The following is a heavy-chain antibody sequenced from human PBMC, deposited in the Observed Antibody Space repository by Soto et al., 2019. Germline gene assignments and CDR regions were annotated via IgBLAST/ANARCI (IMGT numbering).Heavy chain of an antibody. V-gene: IGHV1-69*06. J-gene: IGHJ6*01. Sequence: QVRLVQSGAEVTKPGSSVKVSCEASGGTFSSYAVTWVRQAPGQGLEWMGGIIPIVTTPNYAEKFQGRLTISAHKSTSTSYMELSSLRSEDTVVYYCARVGYMFWSPYHYYGVDVWGQGTTVIVSS. CDR2: IIPIVTTP. CDR1: GGTFSSYA. CDR3: ARVGYMFWSPYHYYGVDV. D-gene: IGHD3-3*01.